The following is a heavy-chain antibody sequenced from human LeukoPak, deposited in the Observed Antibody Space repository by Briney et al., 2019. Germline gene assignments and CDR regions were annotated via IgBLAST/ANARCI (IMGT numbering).Heavy chain of an antibody. V-gene: IGHV1-18*04. CDR3: ARDLAVAGIYMY. J-gene: IGHJ4*02. CDR1: GYTFSTYG. D-gene: IGHD6-19*01. CDR2: ISGYSDNT. Sequence: ASVKVSCTASGYTFSTYGISWIRQAPGQGLEWLGWISGYSDNTKYSEKVQGRVTMTKDTSTSTVYMELRSLRPDDTATYFCARDLAVAGIYMYWGQGTQITVSS.